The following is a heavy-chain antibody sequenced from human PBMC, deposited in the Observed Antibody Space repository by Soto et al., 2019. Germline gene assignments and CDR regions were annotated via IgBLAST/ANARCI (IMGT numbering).Heavy chain of an antibody. Sequence: EVQLVESGGGLVQPGGSLRLSCAASGFTFSSYSMNWVRQAPGKGLEWVSYISSSSSTIYYADSVKGRFTISRDNAKNSLYLQMNSLRAEDTAVYYCARDPNYDFWRGYQHNWFDPWGQGTLVTVSS. CDR2: ISSSSSTI. CDR3: ARDPNYDFWRGYQHNWFDP. CDR1: GFTFSSYS. V-gene: IGHV3-48*01. J-gene: IGHJ5*02. D-gene: IGHD3-3*01.